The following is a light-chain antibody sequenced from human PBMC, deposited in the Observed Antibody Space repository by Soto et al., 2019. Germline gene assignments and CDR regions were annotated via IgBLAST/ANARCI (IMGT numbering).Light chain of an antibody. CDR1: HAVIRNY. J-gene: IGKJ5*01. CDR3: QQHGTSPIT. V-gene: IGKV3-20*01. Sequence: VLARSPDTLSLPLGQRVTLSCTASHAVIRNYLAWHQQKPGQTPRLLVYGASSGATGIPDRFSGSGSGTDFTLTISRLESEDFAVYYCQQHGTSPITFGQGTRLEIK. CDR2: GAS.